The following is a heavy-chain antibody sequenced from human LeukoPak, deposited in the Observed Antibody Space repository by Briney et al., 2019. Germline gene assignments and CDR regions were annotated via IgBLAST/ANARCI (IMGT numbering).Heavy chain of an antibody. D-gene: IGHD1-26*01. CDR1: GYTFINYH. CDR2: INLTDGST. V-gene: IGHV1-46*01. CDR3: ARRSGSPEYFQH. J-gene: IGHJ1*01. Sequence: ASVKVSCKASGYTFINYHMHWVRQAPGQGLEWMGIINLTDGSTSYAQKFQGRVTMTRDMSTSTVYMQLNSLGFEDTAVYFCARRSGSPEYFQHWGQGTLVTVSS.